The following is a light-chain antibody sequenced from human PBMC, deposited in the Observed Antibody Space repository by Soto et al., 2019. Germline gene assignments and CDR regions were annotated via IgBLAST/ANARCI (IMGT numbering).Light chain of an antibody. Sequence: DIVMTQSPLSLRVTPGEPASISCRSSESLLHTNGNNYLDWYLQKPGQSPQLLIYFGSTRASGVPDRVSGSGSDTDFTLTISRVEAEDVVVYYCMQALQTRWTFGQGTKVEIK. CDR3: MQALQTRWT. CDR1: ESLLHTNGNNY. CDR2: FGS. V-gene: IGKV2-28*01. J-gene: IGKJ1*01.